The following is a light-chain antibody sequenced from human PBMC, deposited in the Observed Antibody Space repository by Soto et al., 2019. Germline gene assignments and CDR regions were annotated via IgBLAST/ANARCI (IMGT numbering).Light chain of an antibody. CDR3: CSYAGSSTYV. J-gene: IGLJ1*01. CDR1: SSDVGSYNL. V-gene: IGLV2-23*01. Sequence: QSALTQPASVSGSPGQSITISCTGTSSDVGSYNLVSWYQQHPGKAPKLMIYEGSKRPSGVSNRFSGSKSGNTASLTISGLQAEDEADDYCCSYAGSSTYVFGTGTKVTV. CDR2: EGS.